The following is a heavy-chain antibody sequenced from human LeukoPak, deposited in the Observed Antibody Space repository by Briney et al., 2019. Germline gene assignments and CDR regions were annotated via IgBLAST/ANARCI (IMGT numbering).Heavy chain of an antibody. CDR2: ITSTGGNT. CDR3: AKDMTGPATND. Sequence: PGGSLRLSCAASGFTFSDYAMSWVRQAPGKGLEWVSIITSTGGNTYYADSVKGRFTISRDNSKNTLYLQMNSLRDEDTAVYYCAKDMTGPATNDWGQGTLVTVSS. CDR1: GFTFSDYA. D-gene: IGHD2-15*01. V-gene: IGHV3-23*01. J-gene: IGHJ4*02.